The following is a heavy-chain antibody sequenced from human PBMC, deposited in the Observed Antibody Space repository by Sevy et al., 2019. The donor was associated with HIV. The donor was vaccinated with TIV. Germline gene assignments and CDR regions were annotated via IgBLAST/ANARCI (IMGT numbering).Heavy chain of an antibody. V-gene: IGHV4-30-2*01. CDR3: ARDSGDYPYYFDH. J-gene: IGHJ4*02. D-gene: IGHD2-21*02. CDR1: GDSISSGIYS. CDR2: IYHTGNT. Sequence: SETLSLTCAVSGDSISSGIYSWNWIRQPPGKGLEWIGYIYHTGNTYYNPSLRSRVTISVETSKNHFSLKLTSVTAADTAVYYCARDSGDYPYYFDHWGLGTLVTVSS.